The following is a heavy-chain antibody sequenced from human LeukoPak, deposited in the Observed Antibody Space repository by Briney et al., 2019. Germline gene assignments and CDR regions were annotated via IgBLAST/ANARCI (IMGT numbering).Heavy chain of an antibody. CDR1: GFTFSVYY. CDR2: IYSGGST. D-gene: IGHD6-19*01. CDR3: ARSSGTDSGWWYWFDP. V-gene: IGHV3-53*01. J-gene: IGHJ5*02. Sequence: GGSLRLSCAASGFTFSVYYMSWVRQAPGEGLEWVSVIYSGGSTYYADSVKGRFTISRDNSKNTLYLQMNSLRAEDTAVYYCARSSGTDSGWWYWFDPWGQGTLVTVSS.